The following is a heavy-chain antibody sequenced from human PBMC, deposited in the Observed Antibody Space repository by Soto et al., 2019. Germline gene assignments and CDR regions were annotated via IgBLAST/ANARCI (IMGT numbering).Heavy chain of an antibody. CDR2: IYYSGST. Sequence: SETLSLTCTVSGGSISSYYWSWIQQPPGKGLEWIGYIYYSGSTNYNPSLKSRVTISVDTSKNQFSLKLSSVTAADTAVYYCARHSVVVVAATYYYYYMDVWGKGTTVTVSS. CDR1: GGSISSYY. D-gene: IGHD2-15*01. CDR3: ARHSVVVVAATYYYYYMDV. V-gene: IGHV4-59*08. J-gene: IGHJ6*03.